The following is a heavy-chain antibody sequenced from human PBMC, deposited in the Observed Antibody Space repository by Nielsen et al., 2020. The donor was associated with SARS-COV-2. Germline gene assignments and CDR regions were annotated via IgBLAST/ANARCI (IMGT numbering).Heavy chain of an antibody. CDR3: AKAEDQYYDSSGSYFDY. J-gene: IGHJ4*02. D-gene: IGHD3-22*01. CDR1: GFTFSSYA. V-gene: IGHV3-23*01. Sequence: GESLKISCAASGFTFSSYAMSWVRQAPGKGLEWVSAISGSGGSTYYADSVKGRFTISRDNSKNTLYLQMNSLRAEDTAVYYCAKAEDQYYDSSGSYFDYWGQGTLVTVSS. CDR2: ISGSGGST.